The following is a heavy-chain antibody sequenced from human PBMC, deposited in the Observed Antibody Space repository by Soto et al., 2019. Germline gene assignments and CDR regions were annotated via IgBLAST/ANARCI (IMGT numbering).Heavy chain of an antibody. V-gene: IGHV3-30*18. J-gene: IGHJ4*02. CDR2: ISYDGSNK. D-gene: IGHD3-9*01. CDR1: GFTFRIYS. CDR3: AKAYDVLYYFDY. Sequence: GGSLRLSCAASGFTFRIYSMHWVRQSPGKGLEWVAVISYDGSNKYYADSVKGRFTISRDNSKNTLYLQMNSLRAEDTAVYYCAKAYDVLYYFDYWGQGTLVTVSA.